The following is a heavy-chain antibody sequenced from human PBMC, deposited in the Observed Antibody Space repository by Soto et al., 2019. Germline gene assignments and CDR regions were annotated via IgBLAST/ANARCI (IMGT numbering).Heavy chain of an antibody. D-gene: IGHD1-26*01. V-gene: IGHV4-30-4*01. CDR1: GGSISNGDLY. CDR2: IYYRGST. Sequence: PSETLSLTCGVYGGSISNGDLYWSWIRQPPGKGLEWIGYIYYRGSTHYNPSLKSRVTISVERSKNHFSLELSSVTAADTAVYYCAILNLVGAAYFFDNWGQGATVTVYS. J-gene: IGHJ4*02. CDR3: AILNLVGAAYFFDN.